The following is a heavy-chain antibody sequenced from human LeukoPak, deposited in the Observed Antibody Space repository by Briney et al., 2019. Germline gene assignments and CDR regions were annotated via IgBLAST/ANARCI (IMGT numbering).Heavy chain of an antibody. CDR3: ARGYCSGGSCYRGSYWYFDL. CDR2: IYYSGST. CDR1: GGSISSYY. Sequence: PSETLSLTCTVSGGSISSYYWSWIRQPPGKGLEWIGYIYYSGSTNYNPSLKSRVTISVDTSKNQFSLKLSSLTAADTAVYYCARGYCSGGSCYRGSYWYFDLWGRGTLVTVSS. V-gene: IGHV4-59*01. J-gene: IGHJ2*01. D-gene: IGHD2-15*01.